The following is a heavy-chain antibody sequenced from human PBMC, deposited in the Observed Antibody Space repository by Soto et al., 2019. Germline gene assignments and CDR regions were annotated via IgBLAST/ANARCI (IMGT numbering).Heavy chain of an antibody. CDR3: ARGATIERWFDP. V-gene: IGHV1-2*02. CDR1: GFTFTGYY. CDR2: INPNSGGT. Sequence: ASVKVSCKASGFTFTGYYILWVRQAPGQGLEWLGWINPNSGGTSYAQKFQGRVTITADESTSTAYMELSSLRSEDTAVYYCARGATIERWFDPWGQGTLATVSP. D-gene: IGHD5-12*01. J-gene: IGHJ5*02.